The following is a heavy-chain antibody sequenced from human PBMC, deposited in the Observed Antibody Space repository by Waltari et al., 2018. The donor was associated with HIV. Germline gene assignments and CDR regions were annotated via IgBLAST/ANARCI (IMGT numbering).Heavy chain of an antibody. CDR1: GLRFNAHG. CDR3: ARDSSRVLWFGESLPT. Sequence: QVQVVEWGGGVGQPGRSLRLSWEASGLRFNAHGMHWVPQTPGKGLEWVELMSDDGSKRFYAESVRGRFVVSRDNSKKIFYLQMNSLRPDDTAVYFCARDSSRVLWFGESLPTWGQGTLVSVSP. V-gene: IGHV3-30*03. J-gene: IGHJ4*02. D-gene: IGHD3-10*01. CDR2: MSDDGSKR.